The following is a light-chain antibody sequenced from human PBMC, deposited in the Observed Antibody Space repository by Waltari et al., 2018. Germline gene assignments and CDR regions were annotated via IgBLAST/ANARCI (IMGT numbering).Light chain of an antibody. Sequence: TISCTGSSSNIGAGYDVHWYQQLPGSAPKLLIYANIDRPSGVPDRFSGSKSGTSASLAITGLQAEDEADYYCQSYDRSLSVRVFGGGTKLTVL. V-gene: IGLV1-40*01. CDR3: QSYDRSLSVRV. CDR1: SSNIGAGYD. J-gene: IGLJ2*01. CDR2: ANI.